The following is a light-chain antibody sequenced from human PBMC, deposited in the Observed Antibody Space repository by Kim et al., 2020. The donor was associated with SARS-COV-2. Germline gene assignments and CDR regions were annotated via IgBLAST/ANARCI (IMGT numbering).Light chain of an antibody. V-gene: IGLV2-14*03. Sequence: HSITISCPGTSSDVGGYNYVSWYQQHPGKAPKLMIYDVSNRPSGVSNRFSGSKSGNTASLTISGLQAEDEADYYCSSYTSSSTLEVFGGGTQLTVL. CDR2: DVS. CDR1: SSDVGGYNY. CDR3: SSYTSSSTLEV. J-gene: IGLJ2*01.